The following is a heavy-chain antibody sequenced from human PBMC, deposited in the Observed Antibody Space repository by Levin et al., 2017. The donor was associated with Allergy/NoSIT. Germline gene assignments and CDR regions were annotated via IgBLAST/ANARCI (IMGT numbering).Heavy chain of an antibody. CDR3: ARDPRMGYCSGGSCYLEYFQH. V-gene: IGHV3-21*01. J-gene: IGHJ1*01. D-gene: IGHD2-15*01. CDR1: GFTFSSYS. CDR2: ISSSSSYI. Sequence: GESLKISCAASGFTFSSYSMNWVRQAPGKGLEWVSSISSSSSYIYYADSVKGRFTISRDNAKNSLYLQMNSLRAEDTAVYYCARDPRMGYCSGGSCYLEYFQHWGQGTLVTVSS.